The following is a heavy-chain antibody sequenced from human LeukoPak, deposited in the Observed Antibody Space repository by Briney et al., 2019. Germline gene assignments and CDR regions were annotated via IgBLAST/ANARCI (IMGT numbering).Heavy chain of an antibody. CDR3: ARHSDVIGAI. D-gene: IGHD3-10*01. J-gene: IGHJ4*02. Sequence: GQSLKSYCKASGYTFTHQGIGWVGQKSGSGLEWMGIIYPRDSDTRYSPSFQGHVTISADTSINTAYLEWSRLEASDTAIYYCARHSDVIGAIWGQGTLVTVSS. CDR1: GYTFTHQG. V-gene: IGHV5-51*01. CDR2: IYPRDSDT.